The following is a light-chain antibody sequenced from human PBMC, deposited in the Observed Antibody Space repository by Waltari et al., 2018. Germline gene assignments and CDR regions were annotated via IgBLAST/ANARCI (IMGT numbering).Light chain of an antibody. CDR1: SGHSNYA. CDR3: QTGGFGIWV. Sequence: QLLLTQSPSASASLGASVKLTCTVSSGHSNYAIAWHQQHPHKGPRYLMKVNSDGSHIKGDGIPARFSGSSAGAGRYLTISSLQSEDEADYYCQTGGFGIWVFGGGTKLTVL. J-gene: IGLJ3*02. V-gene: IGLV4-69*01. CDR2: VNSDGSH.